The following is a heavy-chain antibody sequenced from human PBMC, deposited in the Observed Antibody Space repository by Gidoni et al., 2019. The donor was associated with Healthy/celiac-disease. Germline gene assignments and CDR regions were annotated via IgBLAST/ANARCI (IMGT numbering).Heavy chain of an antibody. Sequence: QVQLVESGGGLVKPGGSLRLSCAASGFPFSDYYMSWIRQAPGKGLGWVSYIRSSGSTIYYADSVKGRFTISRDNAKNSLYLQMNSRRAEDTAVYYGARVGGQLDDAFDIWGQGTMVTVSS. D-gene: IGHD1-1*01. J-gene: IGHJ3*02. CDR1: GFPFSDYY. CDR2: IRSSGSTI. V-gene: IGHV3-11*01. CDR3: ARVGGQLDDAFDI.